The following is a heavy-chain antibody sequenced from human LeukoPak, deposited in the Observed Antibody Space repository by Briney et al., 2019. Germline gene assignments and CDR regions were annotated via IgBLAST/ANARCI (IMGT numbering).Heavy chain of an antibody. D-gene: IGHD1-26*01. CDR3: ARVPRGIVGFDY. J-gene: IGHJ4*02. CDR1: GSSISSGGYY. CDR2: IYYSGST. Sequence: SETLSLTCTVSGSSISSGGYYWSWIRQHPGKGLEWIGYIYYSGSTYYNPSLKSRVTISVDTSKNQFSLKLSSVTAADTAVYYCARVPRGIVGFDYWGQGTLVTASS. V-gene: IGHV4-31*03.